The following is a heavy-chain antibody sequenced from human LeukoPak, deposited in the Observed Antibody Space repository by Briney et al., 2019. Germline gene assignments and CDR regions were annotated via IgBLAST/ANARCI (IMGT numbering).Heavy chain of an antibody. CDR1: GFTFSSYA. J-gene: IGHJ4*02. CDR3: AKGSYYDSSGSFYFDY. V-gene: IGHV3-23*01. D-gene: IGHD3-22*01. Sequence: GGSLRLPCAASGFTFSSYAMSWVRQAPGKGLEWVSGISGSDDNTYYADSVKGRFTISRDNSKNTLYVQVNSLGTEDTAAYYCAKGSYYDSSGSFYFDYWGQGTLVTVSS. CDR2: ISGSDDNT.